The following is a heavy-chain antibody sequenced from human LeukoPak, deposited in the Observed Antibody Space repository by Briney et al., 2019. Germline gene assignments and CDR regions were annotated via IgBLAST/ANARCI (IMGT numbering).Heavy chain of an antibody. CDR1: GASISSSNYY. CDR2: IYHSGST. D-gene: IGHD6-13*01. CDR3: AQYAIAAAGTLFPYYYYYMDV. V-gene: IGHV4-39*07. J-gene: IGHJ6*03. Sequence: SETLSLTCAVSGASISSSNYYWGWIRQPPGKGLEWIGSIYHSGSTYYNPSLKSRVTISVDTSKNQFSLKLSSVTAADTAVYYCAQYAIAAAGTLFPYYYYYMDVWGKGTTVTVSS.